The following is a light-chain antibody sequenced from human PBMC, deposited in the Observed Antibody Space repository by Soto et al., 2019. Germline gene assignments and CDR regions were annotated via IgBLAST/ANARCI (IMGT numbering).Light chain of an antibody. CDR3: LQDYNYPRT. CDR2: AAS. Sequence: AIQMTQSPSSLSASVGDRVTITCRASQGIRTELGWYQQRPGEAPKLLIYAASTLQSGVPSRFSGSGSGTDSTLTISSLQPEDFATYYCLQDYNYPRTFGQGTKVEIK. CDR1: QGIRTE. J-gene: IGKJ1*01. V-gene: IGKV1-6*02.